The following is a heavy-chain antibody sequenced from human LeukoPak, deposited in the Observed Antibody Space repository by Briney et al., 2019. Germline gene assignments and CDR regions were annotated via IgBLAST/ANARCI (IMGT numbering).Heavy chain of an antibody. V-gene: IGHV1-18*01. CDR1: GYSSTNYG. J-gene: IGHJ5*02. Sequence: ASVKVSCKASGYSSTNYGISWVRQAPGQGLEWMGWIHIYRGNTNYAQKFQGRVTMTTDTSTSTVYMEVRGPRSDDTAMYYCARDVGITVADSFDPWGQGTLVAVSS. CDR3: ARDVGITVADSFDP. D-gene: IGHD6-13*01. CDR2: IHIYRGNT.